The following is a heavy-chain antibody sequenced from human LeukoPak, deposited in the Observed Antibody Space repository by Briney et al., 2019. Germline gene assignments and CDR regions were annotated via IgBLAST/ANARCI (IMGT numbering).Heavy chain of an antibody. V-gene: IGHV4-59*08. CDR1: GGSITHYD. CDR2: IYYSGST. J-gene: IGHJ4*02. CDR3: ARHWETSSWYVDY. Sequence: SETLSLSCTVSGGSITHYDWSWIRQPPGKGLEWIGYIYYSGSTNYNPSLKTRVTISVDTSKNQFSLKLSSVTAADTAVYYCARHWETSSWYVDYWGQGTLVTVSS. D-gene: IGHD6-13*01.